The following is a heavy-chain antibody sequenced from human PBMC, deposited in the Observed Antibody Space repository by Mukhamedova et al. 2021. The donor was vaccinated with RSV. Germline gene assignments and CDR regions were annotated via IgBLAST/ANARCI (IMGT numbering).Heavy chain of an antibody. Sequence: IKQDGSEKYYVDSVKGRFTISRDNAKNSLYLQMNTLRAEDTAVYYCARPFKNWNNYGGGFDPWGQGTLVTVSS. D-gene: IGHD1/OR15-1a*01. V-gene: IGHV3-7*03. CDR2: IKQDGSEK. CDR3: ARPFKNWNNYGGGFDP. J-gene: IGHJ5*02.